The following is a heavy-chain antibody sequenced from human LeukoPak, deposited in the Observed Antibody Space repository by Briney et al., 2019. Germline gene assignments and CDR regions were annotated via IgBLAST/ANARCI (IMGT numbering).Heavy chain of an antibody. CDR2: TSYHGNT. CDR1: GYTFGNYG. J-gene: IGHJ4*02. CDR3: ARHSGSGWQALGY. D-gene: IGHD6-19*01. V-gene: IGHV1-18*04. Sequence: APEKVSCKASGYTFGNYGISWVRQAPRLGLEWMGWTSYHGNTNYTQKIQDRATMTTNTSTTTAYMELRSLESDETAVYYCARHSGSGWQALGYWGQGTLVTVSS.